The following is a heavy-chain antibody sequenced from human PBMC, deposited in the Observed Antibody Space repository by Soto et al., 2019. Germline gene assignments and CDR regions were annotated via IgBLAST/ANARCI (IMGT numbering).Heavy chain of an antibody. Sequence: SETLSLTCAVYGGSFSGYYWSWIRQPPGKGLEWIGEINHSGSTNYNPSLKSRVTISVDTSKNQFSLKLSSVTAADTAVYYCARHVGSQGYYYYYMDVWGKGTTVTVSS. V-gene: IGHV4-34*01. CDR3: ARHVGSQGYYYYYMDV. CDR2: INHSGST. J-gene: IGHJ6*03. D-gene: IGHD3-10*01. CDR1: GGSFSGYY.